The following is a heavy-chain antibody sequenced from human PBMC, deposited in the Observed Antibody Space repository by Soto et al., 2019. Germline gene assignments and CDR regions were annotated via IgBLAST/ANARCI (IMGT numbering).Heavy chain of an antibody. V-gene: IGHV5-51*01. Sequence: GESLKISCKGSGYSFTSYWIGWVRQMPGKGLEWMGIIYPGDSDTRYSPSFQGQVTISADKSISTAYLQWSSLKASDTAMYYCARHLRGSGSYYMFDYWGQGTLVTVSS. CDR3: ARHLRGSGSYYMFDY. CDR1: GYSFTSYW. D-gene: IGHD3-10*01. J-gene: IGHJ4*02. CDR2: IYPGDSDT.